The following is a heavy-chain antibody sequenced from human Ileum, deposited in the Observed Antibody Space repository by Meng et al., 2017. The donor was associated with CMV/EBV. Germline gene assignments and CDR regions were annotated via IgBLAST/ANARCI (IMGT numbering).Heavy chain of an antibody. D-gene: IGHD2-21*02. CDR3: ARSTKADCWEVLTY. CDR2: IYRDGTT. CDR1: GESFSHYY. Sequence: QVHLQAGGAGLLKPSETLTLPCAVYGESFSHYYWTWIRQPPGKGLEWIGEIYRDGTTNYDPSLKSRVSISEDTSKNQFSLKLTSVTAADTAVYYCARSTKADCWEVLTYWGQGTLVTVSS. V-gene: IGHV4-34*01. J-gene: IGHJ4*02.